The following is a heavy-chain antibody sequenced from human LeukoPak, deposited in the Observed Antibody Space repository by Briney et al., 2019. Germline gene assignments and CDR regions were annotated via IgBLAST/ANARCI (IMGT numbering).Heavy chain of an antibody. V-gene: IGHV3-15*01. D-gene: IGHD3-10*01. CDR1: GFTFRNAW. J-gene: IGHJ4*02. CDR3: TTDLGLTMIRGVIVN. Sequence: PGGSLRLSCAASGFTFRNAWMTWVRQAPGKGLEWVGRIKSKGDGETTDSAAPVKGRFTLSRDDSKATLYLQMNYLEAEDTAVYYCTTDLGLTMIRGVIVNWGQGALVTVSS. CDR2: IKSKGDGETT.